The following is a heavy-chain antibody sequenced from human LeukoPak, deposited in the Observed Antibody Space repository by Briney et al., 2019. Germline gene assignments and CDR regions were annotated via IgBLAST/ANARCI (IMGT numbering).Heavy chain of an antibody. D-gene: IGHD3-16*01. CDR1: GYTFTSYG. V-gene: IGHV1-18*01. Sequence: AASVKVSCKASGYTFTSYGISWVRQAPGQGLEWMGWINAYNGNTNYAQKLQGRVTMTTDTSTSTGYMELRSLRSDDTAVYYCERDFGRGGEGATGGDYWGQGTLVTVSS. CDR3: ERDFGRGGEGATGGDY. J-gene: IGHJ4*02. CDR2: INAYNGNT.